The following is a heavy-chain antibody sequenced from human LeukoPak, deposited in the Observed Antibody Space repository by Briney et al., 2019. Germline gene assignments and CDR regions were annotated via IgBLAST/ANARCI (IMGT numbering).Heavy chain of an antibody. CDR3: ARHGADIVVVPSGSIVY. J-gene: IGHJ4*02. V-gene: IGHV4-39*01. CDR2: IYSSGSS. Sequence: SETLSLTCTVSGGSISSSTYYWGWIRQPPGKGLEWIGGIYSSGSSYYNPSLKSRVTISVDTSKNQFSLKLSSVTAADTAVYYCARHGADIVVVPSGSIVYWGQGTLVPVSS. D-gene: IGHD2-2*01. CDR1: GGSISSSTYY.